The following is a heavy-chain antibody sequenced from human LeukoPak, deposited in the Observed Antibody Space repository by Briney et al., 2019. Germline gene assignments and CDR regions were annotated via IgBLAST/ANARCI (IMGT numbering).Heavy chain of an antibody. CDR1: GGTFSSYA. D-gene: IGHD6-19*01. V-gene: IGHV1-69*13. Sequence: SVKVSCKASGGTFSSYAISWVRQAPGQGLEWMGGIIPIFGTANYAQKFQGRVTITADESTSTAYMELSSLRSEDTAVYYCARDGRRIAVAGSWFDPRGQGTLVTVSS. CDR3: ARDGRRIAVAGSWFDP. CDR2: IIPIFGTA. J-gene: IGHJ5*02.